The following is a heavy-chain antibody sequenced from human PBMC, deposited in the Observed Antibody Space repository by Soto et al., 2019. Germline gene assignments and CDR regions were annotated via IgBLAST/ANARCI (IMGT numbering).Heavy chain of an antibody. CDR2: IYHSGST. Sequence: SETLSLTCAVSVGSISSSNWWSWVRQPPGKGLEWIGEIYHSGSTNYNPSLKSRVTISVDKSKNQFSLKLSSVTAADTAVYYCARDPGSRQGTGLLDYWGQGTLVTVSS. V-gene: IGHV4-4*02. CDR3: ARDPGSRQGTGLLDY. D-gene: IGHD2-15*01. J-gene: IGHJ4*02. CDR1: VGSISSSNW.